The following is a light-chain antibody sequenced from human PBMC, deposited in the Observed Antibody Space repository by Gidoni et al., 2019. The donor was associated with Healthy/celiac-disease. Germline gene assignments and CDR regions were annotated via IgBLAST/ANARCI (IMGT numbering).Light chain of an antibody. CDR3: QKSSNWPT. Sequence: VLTQSPATLSLSPGERATLSCRASQSVSSYLAWYHQKPGQAPRLLIYDASNRATGLPARFSGSGSGTDFTLTISSLEPEDFAVYYCQKSSNWPTFXQXTKLEIK. J-gene: IGKJ2*01. CDR1: QSVSSY. V-gene: IGKV3-11*01. CDR2: DAS.